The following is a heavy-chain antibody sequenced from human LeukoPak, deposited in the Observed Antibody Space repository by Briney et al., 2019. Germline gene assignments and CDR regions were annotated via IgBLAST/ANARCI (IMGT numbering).Heavy chain of an antibody. Sequence: GGSLRLSCAASGFTFSGSAMHWVRQASGKGLEWVGRIRSKANSYATAYAASVKGRFTISRDDSKNTAYLQMNSLKTEDTAVYYCTRTTKLGYCSSTSCYFSIGDAFDIWRQGTMVTVSS. CDR2: IRSKANSYAT. V-gene: IGHV3-73*01. J-gene: IGHJ3*02. CDR1: GFTFSGSA. D-gene: IGHD2-2*01. CDR3: TRTTKLGYCSSTSCYFSIGDAFDI.